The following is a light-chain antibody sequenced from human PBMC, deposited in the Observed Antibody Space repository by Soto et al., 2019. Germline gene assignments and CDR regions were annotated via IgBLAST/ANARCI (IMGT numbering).Light chain of an antibody. CDR1: SNDVGSYNL. CDR3: CSYAGSNYYV. CDR2: EGS. Sequence: QSALTQPASVSGPPGQSITISCTGTSNDVGSYNLVSWYQHHPGKAPKLMIFEGSKRPSGVSNRFSGSKSGNTTSLTISGLQAEDEADFYCCSYAGSNYYVFGTGTKVTVL. V-gene: IGLV2-23*01. J-gene: IGLJ1*01.